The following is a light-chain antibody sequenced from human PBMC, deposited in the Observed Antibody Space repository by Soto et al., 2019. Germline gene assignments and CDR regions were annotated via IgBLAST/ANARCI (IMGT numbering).Light chain of an antibody. V-gene: IGLV2-14*01. Sequence: QSALTQPASVSGSPRQSITISCTGASSDVGSYTYVSWYQQHPGKAPKLMIYEVNNRPSGVSDRFSGSKSGNTASLTVSGLQAEDEADYYCSSYTGGNPSYVFGTGTKLTVL. J-gene: IGLJ1*01. CDR2: EVN. CDR3: SSYTGGNPSYV. CDR1: SSDVGSYTY.